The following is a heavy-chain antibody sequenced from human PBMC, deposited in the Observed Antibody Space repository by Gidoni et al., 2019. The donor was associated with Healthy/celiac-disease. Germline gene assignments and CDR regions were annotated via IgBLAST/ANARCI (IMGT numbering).Heavy chain of an antibody. Sequence: QVQLQESGPGLVKPSGTRSLTCAVSGGSISSSNWWSWVRQPPGKGLEWIGEIYHSGSTNYNPSLKSRVTISVDKSKNQFSLKLSSVTAADTAVYYCALRRAAGIQFCCWFDPWGQGTLVTVSS. CDR3: ALRRAAGIQFCCWFDP. CDR2: IYHSGST. CDR1: GGSISSSNW. D-gene: IGHD6-19*01. V-gene: IGHV4-4*02. J-gene: IGHJ5*02.